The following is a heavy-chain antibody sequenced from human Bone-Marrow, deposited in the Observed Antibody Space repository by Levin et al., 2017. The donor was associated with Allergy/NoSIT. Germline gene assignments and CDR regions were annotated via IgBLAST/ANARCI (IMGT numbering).Heavy chain of an antibody. J-gene: IGHJ4*02. CDR1: GFTFSTNA. D-gene: IGHD5-18*01. CDR3: AANVDITMFDY. CDR2: ISESGDVT. V-gene: IGHV3-23*01. Sequence: PGGSLRLSCAASGFTFSTNAMNWVRQAPGKGLEWVSAISESGDVTFYADSVKGRFSISRDNSKNTLYLQMNGLRAEDTAVYYCAANVDITMFDYWGQGTLVTVSS.